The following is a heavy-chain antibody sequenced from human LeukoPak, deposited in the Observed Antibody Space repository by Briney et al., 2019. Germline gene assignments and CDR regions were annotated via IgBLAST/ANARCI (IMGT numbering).Heavy chain of an antibody. Sequence: GGSLRLSCAPSGFTFSSYSMNWVRQAPGRGLEWVSSISSSSSYIYYADSLKGGVTISRDNAKNSLYLPMTSLRAADPDVYYCARAYAPYHFADSGERTPVTVPS. J-gene: IGHJ4*02. CDR1: GFTFSSYS. V-gene: IGHV3-21*01. D-gene: IGHD2-2*01. CDR3: ARAYAPYHFAD. CDR2: ISSSSSYI.